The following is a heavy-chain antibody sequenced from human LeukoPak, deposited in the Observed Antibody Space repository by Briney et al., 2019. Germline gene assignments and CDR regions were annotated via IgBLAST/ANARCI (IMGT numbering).Heavy chain of an antibody. J-gene: IGHJ6*02. CDR1: GGSISSGGYY. Sequence: SQTLSLTCTVSGGSISSGGYYWSWIRQHPGKGLEWIGYIYYSGSTYYNPSLKSRVTISVDTSKNQFSLKLSSVTATDTAVYYCARERKECIWFGEPACYGMDVWGQGTTVTVSS. V-gene: IGHV4-31*03. CDR2: IYYSGST. D-gene: IGHD3-10*01. CDR3: ARERKECIWFGEPACYGMDV.